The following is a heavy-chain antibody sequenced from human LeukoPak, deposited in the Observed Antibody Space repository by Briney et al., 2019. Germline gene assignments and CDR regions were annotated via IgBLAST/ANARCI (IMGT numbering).Heavy chain of an antibody. CDR3: ARGPGGDFWSGYYVHQYYYYYYYMDV. D-gene: IGHD3-3*01. V-gene: IGHV1-2*02. CDR1: GYTFTGYY. CDR2: INPNSGGT. Sequence: GASVKVSCKASGYTFTGYYMHWVRQAPGQGLEWMGWINPNSGGTNYAQKFQGKVTMTRDTAISTAYMEVSRLRSEDTAVYYCARGPGGDFWSGYYVHQYYYYYYYMDVWGKGTTVTVSS. J-gene: IGHJ6*03.